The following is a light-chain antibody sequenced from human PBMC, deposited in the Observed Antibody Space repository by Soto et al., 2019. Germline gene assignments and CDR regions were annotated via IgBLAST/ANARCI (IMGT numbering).Light chain of an antibody. J-gene: IGKJ4*01. CDR1: QAVGSN. CDR3: QHFNMWPHMPT. Sequence: IVLTQSPATLSVSPGERATLSCRASQAVGSNLAWYQQRPGQAPRLLIYDASTRATGIPHRFSGGGSGTEFTLTISSLQSDDFAVYYCQHFNMWPHMPTFVGGTKLAIK. V-gene: IGKV3-15*01. CDR2: DAS.